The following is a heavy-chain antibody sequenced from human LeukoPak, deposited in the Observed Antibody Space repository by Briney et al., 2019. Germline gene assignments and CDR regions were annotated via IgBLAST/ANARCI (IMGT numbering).Heavy chain of an antibody. J-gene: IGHJ4*02. Sequence: GGSLRLSCSASGFTFSSYAMHWVRQAPGKGLEYASAISSNGGSTYYADSVKDRFTISRDNSKNTLYLQMSSLRGEDTAVYYCVKDRDYDILTAVFDYWGQGTLVTVSS. D-gene: IGHD3-9*01. CDR3: VKDRDYDILTAVFDY. CDR1: GFTFSSYA. V-gene: IGHV3-64D*06. CDR2: ISSNGGST.